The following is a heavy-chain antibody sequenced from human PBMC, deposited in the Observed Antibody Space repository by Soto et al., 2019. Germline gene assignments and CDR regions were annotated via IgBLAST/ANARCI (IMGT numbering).Heavy chain of an antibody. V-gene: IGHV1-3*01. CDR3: AREPPYPSYCNSTSCYEDYFHY. Sequence: ASVKVSCKASGYTFTSYAMHWVRQAPGQRLEWMGWINAGNGNTKYSQKFQGRVTITRDTSASTAYMELSSLRSEDTAVYYCAREPPYPSYCNSTSCYEDYFHYRRQGTLVTV. J-gene: IGHJ4*02. CDR2: INAGNGNT. CDR1: GYTFTSYA. D-gene: IGHD2-2*01.